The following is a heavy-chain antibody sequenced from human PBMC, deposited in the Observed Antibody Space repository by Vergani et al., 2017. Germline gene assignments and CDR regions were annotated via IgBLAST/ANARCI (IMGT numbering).Heavy chain of an antibody. CDR2: ISSNGGST. D-gene: IGHD6-19*01. Sequence: EVQLVESGGGLVQPGGSLRLSCSASGFTFSSYAMHWVRQAPGKGLEYVSAISSNGGSTYYADSVKGRFTISRDNSKNTLYRQMSSLRAEDTAVYYCVRDLAVAGTGHFDYWGQGTLVTVAS. CDR1: GFTFSSYA. J-gene: IGHJ4*02. CDR3: VRDLAVAGTGHFDY. V-gene: IGHV3-64D*06.